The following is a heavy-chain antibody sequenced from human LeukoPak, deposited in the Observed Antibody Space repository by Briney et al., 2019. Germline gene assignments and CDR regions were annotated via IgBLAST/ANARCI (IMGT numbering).Heavy chain of an antibody. V-gene: IGHV3-66*01. Sequence: GGSLRLSCAASGFTFSSYAMHWVRQAPGKGLEWVSVIYSGGSTYYADSVKGRFTISRDNSKNTLYLQMNSLRAEDTAVYYCAREPHYYDSSGYAFDYWGQGTLVTVSS. CDR2: IYSGGST. D-gene: IGHD3-22*01. J-gene: IGHJ4*02. CDR1: GFTFSSYA. CDR3: AREPHYYDSSGYAFDY.